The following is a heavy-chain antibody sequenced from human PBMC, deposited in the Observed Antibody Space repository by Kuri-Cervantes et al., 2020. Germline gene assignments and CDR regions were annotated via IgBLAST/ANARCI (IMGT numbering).Heavy chain of an antibody. J-gene: IGHJ5*02. CDR3: AREVYDSSGYYVHWFDP. Sequence: GGSLRLSCAASGFTFSDYYMSWIRQAPGKGLEWVSYISSSGSTIYYADSVKGRFTISRDNAKNSLYLQMNSLRAEDTAVYYCAREVYDSSGYYVHWFDPWGQGTLVTVSS. CDR2: ISSSGSTI. D-gene: IGHD3-22*01. V-gene: IGHV3-11*01. CDR1: GFTFSDYY.